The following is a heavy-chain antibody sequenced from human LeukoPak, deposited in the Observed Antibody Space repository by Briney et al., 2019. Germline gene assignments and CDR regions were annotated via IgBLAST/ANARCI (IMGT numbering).Heavy chain of an antibody. J-gene: IGHJ6*02. D-gene: IGHD4-17*01. Sequence: PGGSLRLSCAASVLTFSTYPLSWVRQAPGKGLEWVSAISGSGGSTYYADSVKGRFTISRDNSKNTLYLQMSSLRAEDTAVYYCAKNYGPTYYYYYGMDVWGQGTTVTVSS. CDR1: VLTFSTYP. CDR3: AKNYGPTYYYYYGMDV. CDR2: ISGSGGST. V-gene: IGHV3-23*01.